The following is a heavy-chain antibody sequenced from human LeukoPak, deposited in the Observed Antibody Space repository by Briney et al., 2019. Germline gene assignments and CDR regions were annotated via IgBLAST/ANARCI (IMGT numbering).Heavy chain of an antibody. J-gene: IGHJ4*02. V-gene: IGHV4-39*07. D-gene: IGHD2-21*02. CDR1: GGSITSSSYY. CDR3: ARVKGVVTAILDY. CDR2: FYYSGST. Sequence: SETLSLTCTVSGGSITSSSYYWGWIRQPPGKGLQWIGSFYYSGSTYYNPSLKSRVTFSVDTSKNQFSLKLISVTAADTAVYYCARVKGVVTAILDYWGQGTLVTVSS.